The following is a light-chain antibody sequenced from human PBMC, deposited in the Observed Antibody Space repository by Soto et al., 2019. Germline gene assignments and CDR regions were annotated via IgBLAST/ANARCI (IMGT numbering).Light chain of an antibody. V-gene: IGKV2-30*02. CDR2: KVS. CDR3: MQGAHWPPT. CDR1: QSLLHITGETF. J-gene: IGKJ1*01. Sequence: DVVMTQTPLSLSVAPGQPASISCKSSQSLLHITGETFLFWFQQRPGQSPRRLIYKVSNRDSGVPDRFSGSGSGADFTLKISRVEAEDVGVYYCMQGAHWPPTFGQGTKVDIK.